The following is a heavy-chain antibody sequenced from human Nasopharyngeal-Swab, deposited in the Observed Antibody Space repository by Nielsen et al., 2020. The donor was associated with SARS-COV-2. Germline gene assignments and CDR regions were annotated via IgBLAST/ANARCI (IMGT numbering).Heavy chain of an antibody. CDR3: AKGQYGDYAGYFDL. D-gene: IGHD4-17*01. V-gene: IGHV3-9*03. Sequence: WIRQPPGKGLEWVSGISWNSGSIGYADSVKGRSTISRDNAKNSLYLQMNSLRAEDMALYYCAKGQYGDYAGYFDLWGRGTLVTVSS. CDR2: ISWNSGSI. J-gene: IGHJ2*01.